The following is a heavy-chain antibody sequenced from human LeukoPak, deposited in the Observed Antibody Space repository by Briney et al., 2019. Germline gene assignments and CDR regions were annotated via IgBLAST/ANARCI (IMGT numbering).Heavy chain of an antibody. CDR2: ISSSGSTI. V-gene: IGHV3-11*04. Sequence: PGGSLRLSCAASGFTFSDYYMNWVRQAPGKGLEWVSYISSSGSTIYYADSVKGRFTISRDNAKNSLYLQMNSLRAEDTAVYYCAREGVELRYFDWLIRFDYWGQGTLVTVSS. D-gene: IGHD3-9*01. CDR1: GFTFSDYY. J-gene: IGHJ4*02. CDR3: AREGVELRYFDWLIRFDY.